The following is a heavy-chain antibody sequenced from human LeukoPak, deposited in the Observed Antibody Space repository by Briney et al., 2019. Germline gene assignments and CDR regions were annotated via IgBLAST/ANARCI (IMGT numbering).Heavy chain of an antibody. CDR2: INHSGST. D-gene: IGHD6-6*01. CDR3: ARGTRKLYSSSSSPPPKAYYYYYMDV. V-gene: IGHV4-34*01. CDR1: GGSFSGYY. J-gene: IGHJ6*03. Sequence: SETLSLTCAVYGGSFSGYYWSWIRQPPGKGLEWIGEINHSGSTNYNPSLKSRVTISVDTSKNQFSLKLSSVTAADTAVYYCARGTRKLYSSSSSPPPKAYYYYYMDVWGKGTTVTVSS.